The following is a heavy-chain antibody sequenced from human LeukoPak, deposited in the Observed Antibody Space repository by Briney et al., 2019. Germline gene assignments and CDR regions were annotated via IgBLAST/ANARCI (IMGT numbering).Heavy chain of an antibody. CDR3: AKSLYGSGSYYNWFDP. CDR1: GGSISSSNW. D-gene: IGHD3-10*01. Sequence: SEILSLTCAVSGGSISSSNWWSWVRQPPGKGLEWIGEIYHSGSTNYNPSLKRRVTISVDTSKNQFSLKLSSVTAADTAVYYCAKSLYGSGSYYNWFDPWGQGTLVTVSS. J-gene: IGHJ5*02. CDR2: IYHSGST. V-gene: IGHV4-4*02.